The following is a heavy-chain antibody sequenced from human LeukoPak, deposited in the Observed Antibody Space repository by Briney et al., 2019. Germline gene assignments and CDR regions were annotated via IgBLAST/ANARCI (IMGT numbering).Heavy chain of an antibody. CDR3: AREPESARKAVAGSYYYYYYGMDV. D-gene: IGHD6-19*01. V-gene: IGHV7-4-1*02. CDR1: GYTFTSYA. Sequence: SVKVSCKASGYTFTSYAMNWVRQAPGQGLEWMGWINTNTGNPTYAQGFTGRFVFSLDTSVSTAYLQISSLKAEDTAVYYCAREPESARKAVAGSYYYYYYGMDVWGQGTTVTVSS. J-gene: IGHJ6*02. CDR2: INTNTGNP.